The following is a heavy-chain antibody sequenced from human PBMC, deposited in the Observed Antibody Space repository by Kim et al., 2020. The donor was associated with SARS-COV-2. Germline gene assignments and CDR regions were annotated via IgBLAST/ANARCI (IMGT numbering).Heavy chain of an antibody. V-gene: IGHV4-31*02. J-gene: IGHJ4*02. Sequence: NPPLKSRVTISVDTSKNQFSLRLSSVTAADTAVYYCARGAGPYDSSGHDYWGQGTLVTVSS. D-gene: IGHD3-22*01. CDR3: ARGAGPYDSSGHDY.